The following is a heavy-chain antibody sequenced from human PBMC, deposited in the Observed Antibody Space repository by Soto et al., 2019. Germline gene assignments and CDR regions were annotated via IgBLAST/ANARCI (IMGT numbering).Heavy chain of an antibody. Sequence: SVKVSCKASGGTFSSYAISWVRQAPGQGLEWMGGIIPIFGTANYAQKFQGRVTITADESTSTAYMELSSLRSEDTAVYYCARRHYYDSSGYSNWFDPWRQGTLVTVSS. V-gene: IGHV1-69*13. CDR2: IIPIFGTA. J-gene: IGHJ5*02. D-gene: IGHD3-22*01. CDR1: GGTFSSYA. CDR3: ARRHYYDSSGYSNWFDP.